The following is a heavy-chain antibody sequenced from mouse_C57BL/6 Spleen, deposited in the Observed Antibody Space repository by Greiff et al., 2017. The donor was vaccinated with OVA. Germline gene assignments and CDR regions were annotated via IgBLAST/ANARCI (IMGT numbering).Heavy chain of an antibody. J-gene: IGHJ1*03. CDR3: ARELGRYFDV. D-gene: IGHD4-1*01. V-gene: IGHV1-26*01. CDR2: INPNNGGT. Sequence: VQLQQSGPELVKPGASVKISCKASGYTFTDYYMNWVKQSHGKSLEWIGDINPNNGGTSYNQKFKGKATLTVDKSSSTSYMELRSLTSEDSAVYYCARELGRYFDVWGTRTTVTVSS. CDR1: GYTFTDYY.